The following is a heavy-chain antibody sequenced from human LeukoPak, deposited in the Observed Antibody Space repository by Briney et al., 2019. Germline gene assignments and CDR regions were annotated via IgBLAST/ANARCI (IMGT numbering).Heavy chain of an antibody. Sequence: SETLSLTCTVSGGSISSSSYYWGWIRQPPGKGLEWIGSIYYSGSTYYNPSLKSRVTISVDTSKNQFSLKLSSVTAADTAVYYCARGDYHDSSGYPLNFDYWGQGTLVTVSS. J-gene: IGHJ4*02. D-gene: IGHD3-22*01. CDR3: ARGDYHDSSGYPLNFDY. V-gene: IGHV4-39*07. CDR1: GGSISSSSYY. CDR2: IYYSGST.